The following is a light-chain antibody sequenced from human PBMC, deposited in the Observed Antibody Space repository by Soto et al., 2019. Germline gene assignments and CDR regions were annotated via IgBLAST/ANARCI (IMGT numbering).Light chain of an antibody. CDR2: DAS. CDR3: QQFNNSPGLT. V-gene: IGKV1D-13*01. J-gene: IGKJ4*01. CDR1: QGISNT. Sequence: AIQLTQSPSSLSASVGDRVTITCRASQGISNTLAWYQQKPGKAPQLLIYDASNLESGVPSRFSGSGSWTDFTLTISSLQPEDFATYYCQQFNNSPGLTFGGGTKVDIK.